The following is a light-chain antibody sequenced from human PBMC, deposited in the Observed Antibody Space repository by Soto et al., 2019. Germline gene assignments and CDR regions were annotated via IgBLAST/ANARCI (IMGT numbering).Light chain of an antibody. J-gene: IGKJ3*01. Sequence: EIVMTQSPATLSVSPGERATLSCRARQSVSSNLAWYQQKPGHAPRLLIYVASTRATGIPARFSGSRSGTEFTLTISSLQSEDFAVYYCQQYNNWPPLDFFGPGKHVDIK. CDR3: QQYNNWPPLDF. CDR1: QSVSSN. CDR2: VAS. V-gene: IGKV3-15*01.